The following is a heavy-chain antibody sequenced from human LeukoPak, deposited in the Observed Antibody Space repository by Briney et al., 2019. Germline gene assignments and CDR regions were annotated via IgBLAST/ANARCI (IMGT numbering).Heavy chain of an antibody. V-gene: IGHV1-69*04. CDR2: IIPILGIA. CDR3: ARDRITMVRGAYDAFDI. Sequence: GASVKVSCKASGYTFTSYYMHWVRQAPGQGLEWMGRIIPILGIANYAQKFQGRVTITADKSTSTAYMELSSLRSEDTAVYYCARDRITMVRGAYDAFDIWGQGTMVTVSS. D-gene: IGHD3-10*01. J-gene: IGHJ3*02. CDR1: GYTFTSYY.